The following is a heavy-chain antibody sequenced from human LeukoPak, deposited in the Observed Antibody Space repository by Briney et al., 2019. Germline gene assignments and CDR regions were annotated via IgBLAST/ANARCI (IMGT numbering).Heavy chain of an antibody. V-gene: IGHV3-30*02. CDR3: AKDLVPAAMDV. J-gene: IGHJ6*04. CDR2: IRYEGSNK. D-gene: IGHD2-2*01. Sequence: GGSLRLSCAASGFTFSSYGMHWVRQAPGKGLEWVAFIRYEGSNKYHADSVKGRFTISRDNSKNTLYLQMNSLRAEDTAVYYCAKDLVPAAMDVWGKGTTVTVSS. CDR1: GFTFSSYG.